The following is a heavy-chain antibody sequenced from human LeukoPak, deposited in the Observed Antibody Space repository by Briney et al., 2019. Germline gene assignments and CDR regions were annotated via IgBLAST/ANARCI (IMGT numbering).Heavy chain of an antibody. CDR2: IRYDGSNK. CDR1: GFTFSSYG. V-gene: IGHV3-30*02. CDR3: AKGHCSGGSRYFFDY. Sequence: GGSLRLSCAASGFTFSSYGMHWVRQAPGKGLEWVAFIRYDGSNKYYADSVKGRFTISRDNSKNTLYLQMNSLRAEDTAVYYCAKGHCSGGSRYFFDYWGQGTLVTVSS. J-gene: IGHJ4*02. D-gene: IGHD2-15*01.